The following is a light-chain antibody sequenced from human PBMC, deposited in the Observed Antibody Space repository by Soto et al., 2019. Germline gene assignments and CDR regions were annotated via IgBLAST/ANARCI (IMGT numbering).Light chain of an antibody. J-gene: IGKJ4*01. V-gene: IGKV3-11*01. CDR1: QSVSSY. CDR2: DAS. Sequence: EIVLTQSPATLSLSPGERATLSCRASQSVSSYLAWYQQKPGQAPRLLIYDASNRATGIPARSSGSGSGTDFTLTISSLEPEDFAVYYCRQRSNWPLTFGGGTKVDIK. CDR3: RQRSNWPLT.